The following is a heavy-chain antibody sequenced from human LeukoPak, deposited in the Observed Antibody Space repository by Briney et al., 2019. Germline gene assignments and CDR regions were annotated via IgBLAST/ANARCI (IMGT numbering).Heavy chain of an antibody. CDR3: ARGIAAAGHWFDP. Sequence: ASVKVSCKASGYTFINYGISWVRQAPGQGLGWMGWISINNESTYYVQKFQGRVTMTTDTSTSTAYMELRSLRSDDTAVYYCARGIAAAGHWFDPWGQGTLVTVSS. CDR1: GYTFINYG. CDR2: ISINNEST. D-gene: IGHD6-13*01. J-gene: IGHJ5*02. V-gene: IGHV1-18*04.